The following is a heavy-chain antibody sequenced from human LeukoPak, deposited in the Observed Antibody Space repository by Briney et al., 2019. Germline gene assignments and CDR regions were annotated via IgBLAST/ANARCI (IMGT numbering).Heavy chain of an antibody. J-gene: IGHJ5*02. CDR2: INHSGST. Sequence: SETLSLTCAVYGGSFSGYYWSWIRQPPGRGLEWIGEINHSGSTNYNPSLKSRVTISVDTSKNQFSLKLSSVTAADTAVYYCARGLALRWFDPWGQGTLVTVSS. CDR1: GGSFSGYY. V-gene: IGHV4-34*01. CDR3: ARGLALRWFDP. D-gene: IGHD4-17*01.